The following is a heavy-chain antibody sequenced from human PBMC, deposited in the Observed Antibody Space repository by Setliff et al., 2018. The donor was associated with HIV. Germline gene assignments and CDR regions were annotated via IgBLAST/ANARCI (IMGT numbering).Heavy chain of an antibody. J-gene: IGHJ5*01. CDR3: TTGRKNSGLKYFDS. V-gene: IGHV3-15*01. CDR1: GLTLSNTW. CDR2: LKSKTDGGTT. Sequence: PGGSLRLSCAASGLTLSNTWMSWVRQAPGKGLEWVCRLKSKTDGGTTDYAAPVKGRFTISRDDSRNNLLLQMKSLRTEDTAFYHCTTGRKNSGLKYFDSWGQGTLVTVSS. D-gene: IGHD2-15*01.